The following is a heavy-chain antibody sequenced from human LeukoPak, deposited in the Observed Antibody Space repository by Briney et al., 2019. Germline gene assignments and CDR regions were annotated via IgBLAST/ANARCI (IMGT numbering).Heavy chain of an antibody. Sequence: KPGGSLRLSCAVSGFTFSSYSMNWVRQAPGKGLEWVSSISSSSSYIYYADSVKGRFTISRDNAKNSLYLQMNSLRAEDTAVYYCASLEDYYYYMDVWGKGTTVTVSS. CDR1: GFTFSSYS. D-gene: IGHD3-3*01. J-gene: IGHJ6*03. CDR3: ASLEDYYYYMDV. V-gene: IGHV3-21*01. CDR2: ISSSSSYI.